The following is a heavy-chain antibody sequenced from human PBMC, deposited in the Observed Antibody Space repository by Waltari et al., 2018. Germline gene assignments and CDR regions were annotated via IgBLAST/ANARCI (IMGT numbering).Heavy chain of an antibody. CDR3: ASGGGDYSDY. CDR1: GFTFSSYA. D-gene: IGHD3-3*01. V-gene: IGHV3-30-3*01. Sequence: QVQLVASGGGVVQPGRSLRLSCAASGFTFSSYAMPRVRQAPGKGLEWVAVISYDGSNKYYADSVKGRFTISRDNSKNTLYLQMNSLRAEDTAVYYCASGGGDYSDYWGQGTLVTVSS. CDR2: ISYDGSNK. J-gene: IGHJ4*02.